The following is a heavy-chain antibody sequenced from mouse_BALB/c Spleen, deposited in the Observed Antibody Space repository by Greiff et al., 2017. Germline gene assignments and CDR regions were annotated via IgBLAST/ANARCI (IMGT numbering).Heavy chain of an antibody. CDR2: IDPSDSET. CDR3: ARSLYGKRATWIAY. Sequence: QVQLQQSGPQLVRPGASVKISCKASGYSFTSYWMHWVKQRPGQGLEWIGMIDPSDSETRLNQKFKDRATLTVDKSSSTAYMQLSSPTSEDSAVYYCARSLYGKRATWIAYWGQGTLVTVSA. J-gene: IGHJ3*01. CDR1: GYSFTSYW. D-gene: IGHD2-1*01. V-gene: IGHV1S127*01.